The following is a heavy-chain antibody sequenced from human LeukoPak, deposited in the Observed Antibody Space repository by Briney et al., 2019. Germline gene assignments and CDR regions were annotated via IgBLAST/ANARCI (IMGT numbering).Heavy chain of an antibody. Sequence: SETLSLTCTVSGYSISSGYYWGWIRQPPGKGLEWIGSIYHSGSTYYNPSLKSRVTISVDTSKNQFSLRLSSVTAADTAVYYCATGSVGAARDAFDIWGQGTMVTVSS. V-gene: IGHV4-38-2*02. D-gene: IGHD2-15*01. CDR3: ATGSVGAARDAFDI. CDR1: GYSISSGYY. J-gene: IGHJ3*02. CDR2: IYHSGST.